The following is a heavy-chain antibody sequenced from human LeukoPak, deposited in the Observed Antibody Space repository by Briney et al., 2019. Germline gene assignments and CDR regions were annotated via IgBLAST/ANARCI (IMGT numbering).Heavy chain of an antibody. CDR2: IGTAGDT. Sequence: GGSLRPSCAASGLTFSSYDMHWVRQATGKGLEWVSAIGTAGDTYYPGSVKGRFTISRENAKNSLYLQMNSLRAEDTAVYYCARACGVRGFNWFDPWGQGTLVTVSS. CDR3: ARACGVRGFNWFDP. D-gene: IGHD3-10*01. CDR1: GLTFSSYD. J-gene: IGHJ5*02. V-gene: IGHV3-13*01.